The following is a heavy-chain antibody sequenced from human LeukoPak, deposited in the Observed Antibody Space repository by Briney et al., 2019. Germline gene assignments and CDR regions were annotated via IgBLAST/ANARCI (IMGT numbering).Heavy chain of an antibody. V-gene: IGHV5-51*01. CDR1: GYSFTSYW. D-gene: IGHD3-22*01. J-gene: IGHJ4*02. Sequence: GESLKISCKGSGYSFTSYWIGWVRQMPGKGLEWMGIIYPGDSDTRYCPSFQGQVTISADKSISTAYLQWSSLKASDTAMYYCATTPDYYDSSGYLDYWGQGTLVTVSS. CDR2: IYPGDSDT. CDR3: ATTPDYYDSSGYLDY.